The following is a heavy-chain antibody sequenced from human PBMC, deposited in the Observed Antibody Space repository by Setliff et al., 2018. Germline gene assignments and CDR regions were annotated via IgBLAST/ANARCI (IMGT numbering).Heavy chain of an antibody. CDR1: GYAFGSSG. CDR3: ARGDFYYYYYMDV. V-gene: IGHV1-18*01. Sequence: ASVKVSCKASGYAFGSSGISWVRQAPGQGLEWMGWISAYNGYIVYAQKFQGRVTMTTDTSTTTAYMEVRSLRSDDTAVYYCARGDFYYYYYMDVWGKGTTVTVSS. CDR2: ISAYNGYI. J-gene: IGHJ6*03.